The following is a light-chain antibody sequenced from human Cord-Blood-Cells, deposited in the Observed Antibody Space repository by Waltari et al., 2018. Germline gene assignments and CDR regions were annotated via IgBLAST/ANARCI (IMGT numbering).Light chain of an antibody. CDR2: AAS. CDR1: QSISSY. CDR3: QQSYSTPFT. Sequence: DLQMAESPSSLSESVGERVTITCRASQSISSYLNWYQQKPGKAPKLLIYAASSLQSGVPSRFSGSGSGTDFTLTISSLQPEDFATYYCQQSYSTPFTFGPGTKVDIK. V-gene: IGKV1-39*01. J-gene: IGKJ3*01.